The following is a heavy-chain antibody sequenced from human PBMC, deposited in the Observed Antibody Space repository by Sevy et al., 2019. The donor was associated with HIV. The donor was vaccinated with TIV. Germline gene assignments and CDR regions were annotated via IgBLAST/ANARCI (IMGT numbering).Heavy chain of an antibody. D-gene: IGHD3-10*01. CDR2: IRYDGTTK. V-gene: IGHV3-30*02. Sequence: GGSLRLSCAASGFTFSTYGMHWVRQAPGKGLEWVTFIRYDGTTKYYADSVKGRFTVSRDNSKNTLDLQMNSLRAEDTAVYYCVKGLGMVQGALLSDDIWGQGTKVTVSS. CDR1: GFTFSTYG. CDR3: VKGLGMVQGALLSDDI. J-gene: IGHJ3*02.